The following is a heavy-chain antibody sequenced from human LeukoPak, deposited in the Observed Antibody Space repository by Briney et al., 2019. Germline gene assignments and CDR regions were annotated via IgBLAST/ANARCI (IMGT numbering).Heavy chain of an antibody. V-gene: IGHV4-4*07. D-gene: IGHD4-17*01. CDR2: IYTSGST. Sequence: SETLSLTCTVSGGSISSYCWSWIRQPAGKGLEWVGRIYTSGSTNYNRSLTSRVTMSVDTSKNQFSLKLSSVTAADTAVYYCARDRNYGDYGYYYYGMDVWGQGTTVTVSS. J-gene: IGHJ6*02. CDR3: ARDRNYGDYGYYYYGMDV. CDR1: GGSISSYC.